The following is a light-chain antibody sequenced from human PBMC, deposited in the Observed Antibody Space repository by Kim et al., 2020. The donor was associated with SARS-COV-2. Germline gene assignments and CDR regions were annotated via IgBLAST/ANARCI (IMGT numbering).Light chain of an antibody. CDR2: DVS. CDR1: SSDVGGYHY. J-gene: IGLJ3*02. Sequence: QPITISCTGTSSDVGGYHYVSWYQQHPGKAPKLMIYDVSNRPSGVSNRFSGSKSGNTASLTISGLQAEDEAAYYCSSYTSSSTRVFGGGTQLTVL. CDR3: SSYTSSSTRV. V-gene: IGLV2-14*03.